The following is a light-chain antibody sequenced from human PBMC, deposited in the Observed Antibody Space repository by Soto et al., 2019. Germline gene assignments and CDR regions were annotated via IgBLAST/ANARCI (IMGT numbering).Light chain of an antibody. CDR2: GAS. J-gene: IGKJ1*01. CDR3: PQYHGRPWP. Sequence: TQSLATLSLSTGERATLSCRASQNVSSNLAWYQQIPGQAPRLLIYGASTRATGIPARFTGSWSWTECTLTFTGLQSEDSMIDYCPQYHGRPWPSGQGTKV. CDR1: QNVSSN. V-gene: IGKV3-15*01.